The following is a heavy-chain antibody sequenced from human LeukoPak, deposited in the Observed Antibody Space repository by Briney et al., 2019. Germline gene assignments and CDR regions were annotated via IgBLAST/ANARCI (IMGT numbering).Heavy chain of an antibody. V-gene: IGHV3-48*03. CDR3: ARSRRDNYYYYYGMDV. CDR2: IISSDTTI. D-gene: IGHD5-24*01. CDR1: GFTFSSYE. J-gene: IGHJ6*02. Sequence: GGSLRLSCAASGFTFSSYEMTWVRQAPGKGLEWVSNIISSDTTIHYADSVKGRFTISRDNARNSLYLQMNSLRAEDTAVYYCARSRRDNYYYYYGMDVWGQGTTVTASS.